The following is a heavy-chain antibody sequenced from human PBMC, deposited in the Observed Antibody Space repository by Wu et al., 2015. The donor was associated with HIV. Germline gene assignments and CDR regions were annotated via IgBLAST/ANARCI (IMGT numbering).Heavy chain of an antibody. CDR3: ATVIQAAAASFADYYMDV. J-gene: IGHJ6*03. CDR1: GYTLTELS. V-gene: IGHV1-24*01. CDR2: FDPEDGET. D-gene: IGHD6-13*01. Sequence: QVQLVQSGAEVKKPGASVKVSCKVSGYTLTELSMHWVRQAPGKGLEWMGGFDPEDGETIYAQKFQGRVTMTEDTSTDTAYMELSSLRSEDTAVYYCATVIQAAAASFADYYMDVWGKGTTVTVSS.